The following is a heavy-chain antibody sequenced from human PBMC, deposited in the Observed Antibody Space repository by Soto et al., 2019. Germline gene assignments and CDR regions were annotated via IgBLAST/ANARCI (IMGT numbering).Heavy chain of an antibody. J-gene: IGHJ3*01. CDR3: ARNDPQGRTVDVVRKCHAYDP. Sequence: GASVKVSCKASGGTFSSYTISWVRQAPGQGLEWMGGIIPISGTTNYAQKFHGRVTIMADKSTITSYRELSSLSCEDTAVYYCARNDPQGRTVDVVRKCHAYDPRGQGTMFTVSS. CDR1: GGTFSSYT. V-gene: IGHV1-69*06. D-gene: IGHD5-12*01. CDR2: IIPISGTT.